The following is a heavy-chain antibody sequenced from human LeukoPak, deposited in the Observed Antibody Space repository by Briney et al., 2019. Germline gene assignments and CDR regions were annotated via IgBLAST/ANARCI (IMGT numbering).Heavy chain of an antibody. Sequence: GSLRLSCAASGFTFSSYSMNWVRQPPGKGLEWIGEINHSGSTNYNPSLKSRVTISVDTSKNQFSLKLSSVTAADTAVYYCARGGIVVVAAMSWFDPWGQGTLVTVSS. CDR2: INHSGST. V-gene: IGHV4-34*01. CDR3: ARGGIVVVAAMSWFDP. CDR1: GFTFSSYS. J-gene: IGHJ5*02. D-gene: IGHD2-15*01.